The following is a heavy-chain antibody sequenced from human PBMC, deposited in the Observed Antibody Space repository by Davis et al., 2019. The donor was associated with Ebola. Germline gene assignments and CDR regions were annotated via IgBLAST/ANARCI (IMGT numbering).Heavy chain of an antibody. J-gene: IGHJ4*02. Sequence: GGSLRLSCAASGFTFNIFGMHWVRQAPGKGLEWVAVMSYDGSYEYYADSVKGRFTISRDNSKNTVYLQMNSLRAEDTAVYYCAKSIVGATSYWGQGTLVTVSS. CDR1: GFTFNIFG. CDR3: AKSIVGATSY. V-gene: IGHV3-30*18. CDR2: MSYDGSYE. D-gene: IGHD1-26*01.